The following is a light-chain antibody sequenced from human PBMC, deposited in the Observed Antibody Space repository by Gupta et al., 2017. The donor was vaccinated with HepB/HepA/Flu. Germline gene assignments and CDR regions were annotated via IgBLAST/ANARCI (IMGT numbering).Light chain of an antibody. J-gene: IGKJ3*01. CDR2: LGS. Sequence: DMVMTQSPLSLPVSPGEPASISCRSSQSLLHNFGDHFVDWYLQKPGQSPQLLIYLGSNRASGVPDRFSGSGSGTDFTLEINGVEAEDVGVYYCMQRLQTPFTLGPGTKVDIK. CDR1: QSLLHNFGDHF. V-gene: IGKV2-28*01. CDR3: MQRLQTPFT.